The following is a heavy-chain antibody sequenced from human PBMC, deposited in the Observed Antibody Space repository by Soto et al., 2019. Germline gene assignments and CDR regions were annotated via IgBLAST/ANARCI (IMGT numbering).Heavy chain of an antibody. CDR1: GGSISSYY. D-gene: IGHD3-16*01. CDR2: IYYSVST. V-gene: IGHV4-59*08. Sequence: QVQLQESGPVLVKPSETLSLTCTVSGGSISSYYWSWIRQPPGKGLEWIGYIYYSVSTNYNPSLKSRVTISVDTSKNQFSLKLSLKLSSVTAADTAVYYCARRWGDYFDYWGQGTLVTVSS. J-gene: IGHJ4*02. CDR3: ARRWGDYFDY.